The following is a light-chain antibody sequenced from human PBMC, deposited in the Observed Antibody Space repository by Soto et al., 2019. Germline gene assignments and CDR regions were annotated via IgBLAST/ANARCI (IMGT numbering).Light chain of an antibody. CDR3: QQYENWPPYS. CDR1: QSVGPN. V-gene: IGKV3-15*01. CDR2: WGS. J-gene: IGKJ2*03. Sequence: TQSPATLSVSLGEEVSLSCRASQSVGPNLAWYQQRPGQAPRLLIHWGSTRANGVPARFRGSGRGTDFTLTISNLQSEDLAVYYCQQYENWPPYSFGKGTRLEIK.